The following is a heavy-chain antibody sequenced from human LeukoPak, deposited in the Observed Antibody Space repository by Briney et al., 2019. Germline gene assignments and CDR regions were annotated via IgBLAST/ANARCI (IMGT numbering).Heavy chain of an antibody. CDR2: IYYSGST. V-gene: IGHV4-59*01. CDR1: GGSISTYY. Sequence: SETLSLTCSVSGGSISTYYWTWIRQPSGKGLEWIGYIYYSGSTNYNPSLKSRVTISLDTSKNQFSLKLSSVTAADTAVYYCARAILSGYPDSWGQGTLVIVFS. CDR3: ARAILSGYPDS. J-gene: IGHJ4*02. D-gene: IGHD3-3*01.